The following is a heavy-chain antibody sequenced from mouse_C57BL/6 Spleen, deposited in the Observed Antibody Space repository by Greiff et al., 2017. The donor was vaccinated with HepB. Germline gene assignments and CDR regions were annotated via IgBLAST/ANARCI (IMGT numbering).Heavy chain of an antibody. CDR1: GYTFTDYE. CDR3: RRYFDY. CDR2: IDPETGGT. J-gene: IGHJ2*01. V-gene: IGHV1-15*01. Sequence: QVTLKESGAELVRPGASVTLSCKASGYTFTDYEMHWVKQTPVHGLEWIGAIDPETGGTAYNQKFKGKAILTADKSSSTAYMELRSLTSEDSAVYYCRRYFDYWGQGTTLTVSS.